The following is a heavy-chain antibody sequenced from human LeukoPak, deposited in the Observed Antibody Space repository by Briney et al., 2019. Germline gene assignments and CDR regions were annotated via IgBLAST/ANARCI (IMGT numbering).Heavy chain of an antibody. CDR3: ARRKDYGSRRRWFDP. CDR2: IKQDGSEK. J-gene: IGHJ5*02. CDR1: GFTFSSYW. Sequence: GGSLRLSCAASGFTFSSYWMSWVRQAPGKGLEWVANIKQDGSEKYYVDSVKGRFTISRDNAKNSLYLQMNSLRAEDTAVYYCARRKDYGSRRRWFDPWGQGTLVTVSS. V-gene: IGHV3-7*01. D-gene: IGHD3-10*01.